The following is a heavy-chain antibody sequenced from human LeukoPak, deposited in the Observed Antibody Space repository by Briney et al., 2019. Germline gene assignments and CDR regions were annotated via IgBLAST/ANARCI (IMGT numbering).Heavy chain of an antibody. Sequence: GASVKVSCKASGGTFSSYAISWVRQAPGQGLEWMGGIIPIFGTANYAQKFQGRVTITADESTSTAYMELSSLRSEDTAVYCCARDQGRGGYDPDYYYYYGMDVWGQGTTVAVSS. CDR2: IIPIFGTA. CDR1: GGTFSSYA. CDR3: ARDQGRGGYDPDYYYYYGMDV. V-gene: IGHV1-69*13. J-gene: IGHJ6*02. D-gene: IGHD5-12*01.